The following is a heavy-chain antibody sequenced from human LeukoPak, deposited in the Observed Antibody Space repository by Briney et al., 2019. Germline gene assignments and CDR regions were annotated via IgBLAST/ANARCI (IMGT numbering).Heavy chain of an antibody. CDR3: ARDAVYSSSWQYY. D-gene: IGHD6-13*01. J-gene: IGHJ4*02. CDR2: ISSDGSNK. CDR1: GFTFSSYG. V-gene: IGHV3-30*03. Sequence: PRRSSRLSCAASGFTFSSYGMHWVRRAPGKGLEWVAVISSDGSNKYYADSVKGRLTISRDNSKNTLYLQMNSLRAEDTAVYYCARDAVYSSSWQYYWGQGTVVSVSS.